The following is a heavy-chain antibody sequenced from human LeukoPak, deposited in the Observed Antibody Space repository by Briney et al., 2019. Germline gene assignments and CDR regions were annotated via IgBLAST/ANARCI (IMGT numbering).Heavy chain of an antibody. CDR1: GFTFGNSW. CDR3: IVVVEPPDSDGFDV. J-gene: IGHJ3*01. Sequence: GSLRLSCAASGFTFGNSWVHWVRQAPGKGLVWVSLINADRSTTSYADSVKGRFTISRDNARNTLSLEMNSLTIEDTAVYYCIVVVEPPDSDGFDVWGQGTMITVSS. CDR2: INADRSTT. D-gene: IGHD1-14*01. V-gene: IGHV3-74*01.